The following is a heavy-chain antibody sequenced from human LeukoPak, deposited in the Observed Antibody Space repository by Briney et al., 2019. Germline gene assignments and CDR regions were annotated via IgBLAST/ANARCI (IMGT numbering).Heavy chain of an antibody. V-gene: IGHV3-53*01. J-gene: IGHJ5*02. CDR3: ARDVRSMVRGVIIEGDWFDP. CDR1: GFTVSSNS. Sequence: PGGSLRLSCTVSGFTVSSNSMSWVRQAPGKGLEWVSFIYSDNTHYSDSVKGRFTISRDNSKNTLYLQMNSLRAEDTAVYYCARDVRSMVRGVIIEGDWFDPWGQGTLVTVSS. D-gene: IGHD3-10*01. CDR2: IYSDNT.